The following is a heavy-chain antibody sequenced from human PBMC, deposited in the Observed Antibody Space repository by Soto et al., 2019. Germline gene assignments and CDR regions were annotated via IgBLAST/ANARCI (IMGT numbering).Heavy chain of an antibody. CDR1: ELSSSNHA. J-gene: IGHJ4*02. CDR3: ASGGLHGYTNGGLSYFHS. V-gene: IGHV3-23*01. Sequence: EVHLLESGGGLVQPGGSLRLSCAASELSSSNHAMTWVRQAPGKGLEWVSGISGTDGGAYYADSVKGRSTISRDNSRSTLYLQMNSLRVEDTAVYYCASGGLHGYTNGGLSYFHSWGQGTLVTVSS. D-gene: IGHD5-18*01. CDR2: ISGTDGGA.